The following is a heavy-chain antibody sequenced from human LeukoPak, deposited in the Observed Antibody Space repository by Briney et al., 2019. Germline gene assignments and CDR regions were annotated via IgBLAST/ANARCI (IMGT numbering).Heavy chain of an antibody. D-gene: IGHD2-15*01. J-gene: IGHJ4*02. CDR1: GFSFSRFG. CDR2: ISSSSSAK. Sequence: GGSLRPSCAASGFSFSRFGMNWVRQAPGKGLEWISYISSSSSAKHYADSVKGRFTISRDNAKNSLYLEMSSLRDEDTAVYYCAQKGGTDHWGRGTLVTVSS. CDR3: AQKGGTDH. V-gene: IGHV3-48*02.